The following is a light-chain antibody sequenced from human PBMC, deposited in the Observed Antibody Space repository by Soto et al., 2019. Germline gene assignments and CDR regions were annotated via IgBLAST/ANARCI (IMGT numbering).Light chain of an antibody. CDR2: DAT. Sequence: DIQMTQSPSSLSASVGDRVTITCRASQSISSYLNWYQQRPGKAPNLLIYDATRLHSGVPPRFSGSGYGTDFTLTITSLQLEDFATYYCQQSDVSPRTFGQGTTGDIK. V-gene: IGKV1-39*01. CDR1: QSISSY. J-gene: IGKJ1*01. CDR3: QQSDVSPRT.